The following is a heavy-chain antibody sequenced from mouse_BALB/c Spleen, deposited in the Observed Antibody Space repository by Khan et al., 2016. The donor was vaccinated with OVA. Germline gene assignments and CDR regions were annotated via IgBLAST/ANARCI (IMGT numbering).Heavy chain of an antibody. J-gene: IGHJ2*01. CDR1: GFTFTSYG. CDR2: ISSDSNYI. D-gene: IGHD1-1*01. Sequence: EVELVESGGGLVQSGGSRKLSCAASGFTFTSYGMHWIRQAPDKGLEWVAYISSDSNYIYYADTVKGRFTISRDNAKNTLFLQMTSLMSGDTVMYFCSSSYFYGCSFDYWGQGTTLTVSS. V-gene: IGHV5-17*02. CDR3: SSSYFYGCSFDY.